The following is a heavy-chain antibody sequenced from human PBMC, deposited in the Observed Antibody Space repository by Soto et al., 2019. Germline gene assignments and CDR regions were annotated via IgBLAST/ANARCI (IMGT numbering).Heavy chain of an antibody. V-gene: IGHV3-49*03. D-gene: IGHD2-2*01. J-gene: IGHJ5*02. CDR3: TRSIVVVPAAIPYNWFDP. CDR1: GFTFGDYA. CDR2: IRSKAYGGTT. Sequence: GGSLRLSCTASGFTFGDYAMSWFRQAPGKGLEWVGFIRSKAYGGTTEYAASVKGRFTISRDDSKSIAYLQMNSLKTEDTAVYYCTRSIVVVPAAIPYNWFDPWGQGTLVTVSS.